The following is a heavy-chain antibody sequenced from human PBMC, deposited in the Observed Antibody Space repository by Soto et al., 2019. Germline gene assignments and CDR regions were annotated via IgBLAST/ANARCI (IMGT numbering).Heavy chain of an antibody. Sequence: SETLSLTCTVSGGSISSSSYYWGWIRQPPGKGLEWIGSIYYSGSTYYNPSLKSRVTISVDTSKNQFSLKLSSVTAADTAVYYFWSPPTLCSSTSCIAFDIGGQGKMVPVSS. V-gene: IGHV4-39*01. CDR3: WSPPTLCSSTSCIAFDI. J-gene: IGHJ3*02. D-gene: IGHD2-2*01. CDR1: GGSISSSSYY. CDR2: IYYSGST.